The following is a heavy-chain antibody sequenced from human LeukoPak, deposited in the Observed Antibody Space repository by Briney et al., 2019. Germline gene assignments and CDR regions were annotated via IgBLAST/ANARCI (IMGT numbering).Heavy chain of an antibody. CDR2: IKQDGSEK. D-gene: IGHD2-2*01. J-gene: IGHJ4*02. V-gene: IGHV3-7*01. CDR1: GFTFSSYW. CDR3: ARDAAGYCSSTSCYLFDY. Sequence: GGSLRLSCAASGFTFSSYWMSWVRQAPGKGLEWVANIKQDGSEKYYVDSVKGRFTISRDNAKNSLCLQMNSLRAEDTAVYYCARDAAGYCSSTSCYLFDYWGQGTLVTVSS.